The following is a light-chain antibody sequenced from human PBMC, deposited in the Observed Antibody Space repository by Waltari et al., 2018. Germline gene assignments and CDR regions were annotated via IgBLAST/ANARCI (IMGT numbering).Light chain of an antibody. Sequence: EIVLTQSPGTLSLSPGESATLSCRASQSVSSSSLAWDQQKPGQAPRLLVYGASTRATGIADRFSGSGSGTDFTLTISRMEPEDFAVYYCQQYGSSPLMYTFGQGTKLEIK. CDR1: QSVSSSS. V-gene: IGKV3-20*01. J-gene: IGKJ2*01. CDR3: QQYGSSPLMYT. CDR2: GAS.